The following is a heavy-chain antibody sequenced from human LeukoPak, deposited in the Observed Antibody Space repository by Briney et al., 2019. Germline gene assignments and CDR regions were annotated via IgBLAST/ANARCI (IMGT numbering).Heavy chain of an antibody. J-gene: IGHJ3*02. CDR2: ISGSGGST. V-gene: IGHV3-23*01. CDR1: GFTFSSYA. Sequence: GGSLRLSCAASGFTFSSYAMSWVRQAPGKGLEWVSAISGSGGSTYYADSVKGRFTISRDNSKNTLYLQMNSLRAEDTAVYYCAKDHLEAVRFEWNVGAFDIWGQGTMVTVSS. CDR3: AKDHLEAVRFEWNVGAFDI. D-gene: IGHD1-1*01.